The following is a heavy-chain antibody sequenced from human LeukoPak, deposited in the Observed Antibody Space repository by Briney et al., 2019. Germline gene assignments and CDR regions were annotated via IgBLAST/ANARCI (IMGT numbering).Heavy chain of an antibody. D-gene: IGHD1-1*01. Sequence: ASVKVSCKASGYTFTNYYIHWVRQAPGQGLEWMGWINPNSGGTNYAQKFQGRVTMTRDTSISTAYMELSRLRSDDTAVYYCARSETGSYIFDYWGQGTLVTVSS. CDR3: ARSETGSYIFDY. V-gene: IGHV1-2*02. CDR2: INPNSGGT. CDR1: GYTFTNYY. J-gene: IGHJ4*02.